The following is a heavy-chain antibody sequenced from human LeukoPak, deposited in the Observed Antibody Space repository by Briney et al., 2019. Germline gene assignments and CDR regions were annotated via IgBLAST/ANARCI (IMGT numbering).Heavy chain of an antibody. CDR3: ARHPYTSSCTVSECYPWFVP. D-gene: IGHD2-8*02. J-gene: IGHJ5*02. CDR2: IYPGDSDA. Sequence: SLKISCKASGYLFTVYWIGWVRQMGWEGLASMAIIYPGDSDARYSTSFEGQVTISADKSISTVHLQWRSLQASDTAMYYYARHPYTSSCTVSECYPWFVPWGQGTLVIVS. V-gene: IGHV5-51*01. CDR1: GYLFTVYW.